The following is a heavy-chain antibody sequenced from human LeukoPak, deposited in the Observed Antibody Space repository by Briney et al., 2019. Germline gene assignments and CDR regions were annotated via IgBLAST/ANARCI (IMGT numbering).Heavy chain of an antibody. Sequence: PSETLSLTCAVYGGSFSGYYWSWIRQPPGKGLEWIGEINHSGSTNYNPSLKSRVTISVDTSKNQFSLKLSSVTAADTAVYYCARGRGVVVPAAIRFWDYYYYMDVWGKGTTVTVSS. J-gene: IGHJ6*03. CDR3: ARGRGVVVPAAIRFWDYYYYMDV. V-gene: IGHV4-34*01. CDR1: GGSFSGYY. D-gene: IGHD2-2*01. CDR2: INHSGST.